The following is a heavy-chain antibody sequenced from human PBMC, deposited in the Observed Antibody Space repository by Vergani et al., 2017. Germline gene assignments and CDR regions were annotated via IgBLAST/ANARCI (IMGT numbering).Heavy chain of an antibody. CDR2: IKQDGSEK. CDR3: ARDRGAFGYFDY. D-gene: IGHD3-3*02. V-gene: IGHV3-7*01. CDR1: GFTFSSHW. Sequence: EVQLVESGGGLVQPGGSLRLSCAASGFTFSSHWMSWVRQVPGKGLQWVANIKQDGSEKNYVDSVKGRFTISRDNTKNSLYLQMNSLRVEDTAVFYCARDRGAFGYFDYWGQGTPVTVSS. J-gene: IGHJ4*02.